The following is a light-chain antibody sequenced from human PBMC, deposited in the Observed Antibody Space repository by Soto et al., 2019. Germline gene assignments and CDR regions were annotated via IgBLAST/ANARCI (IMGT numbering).Light chain of an antibody. J-gene: IGKJ5*01. Sequence: DIQMTQSPSSLSASVGDRVTLACRTSQTVDNYLNWYQQKPGKAPKLLIYDASNLEGGVPSRFSGSGAGTEFTLTISGLQSEDFALYFCQQYNNWPFSFGPGTRLEIK. V-gene: IGKV1-5*01. CDR3: QQYNNWPFS. CDR2: DAS. CDR1: QTVDNY.